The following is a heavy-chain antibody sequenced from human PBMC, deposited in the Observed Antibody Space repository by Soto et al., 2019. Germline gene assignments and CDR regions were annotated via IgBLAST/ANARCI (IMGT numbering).Heavy chain of an antibody. Sequence: ASVKVSCKASGYTFTGYYMHWVRQAPGQGLEWMGWINPNSGGTNYAQKFQGWVTMTRDTSISTAYMELSRLRSDDTAVYYCARAHPLYGSGSYYPNWFDPWGQGTLVTVSS. CDR1: GYTFTGYY. CDR2: INPNSGGT. J-gene: IGHJ5*02. CDR3: ARAHPLYGSGSYYPNWFDP. V-gene: IGHV1-2*04. D-gene: IGHD3-10*01.